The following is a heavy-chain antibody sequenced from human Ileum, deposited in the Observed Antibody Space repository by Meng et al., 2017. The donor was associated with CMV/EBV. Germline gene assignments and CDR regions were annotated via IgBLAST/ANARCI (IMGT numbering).Heavy chain of an antibody. CDR3: AREENTVNQFEY. V-gene: IGHV4-4*07. CDR2: INAGGST. J-gene: IGHJ4*02. D-gene: IGHD4-17*01. Sequence: AHLPGSGPGLVKPSETRSLTWFVSGGSISTYYRAWVRRPAGKALEWIGRINAGGSTNDNPSLKSRVTMSVDTSKNQFSLKVTSVTAADTAVYYCAREENTVNQFEYWGQGTLVTVSS. CDR1: GGSISTYY.